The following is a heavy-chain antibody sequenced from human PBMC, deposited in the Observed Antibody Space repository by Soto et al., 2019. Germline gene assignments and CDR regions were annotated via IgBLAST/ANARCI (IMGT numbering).Heavy chain of an antibody. CDR3: ARLYYDSSGYLDY. J-gene: IGHJ4*02. V-gene: IGHV3-33*01. CDR1: GFTFSSYG. CDR2: IWYDGSNK. Sequence: GGSLRLSCAASGFTFSSYGMHWVRQAPGKGLEWVAVIWYDGSNKYYADSVKGLFTISRDNSKNTLYLQMNSLRAEDTAVYYCARLYYDSSGYLDYWGQGTLVTVSS. D-gene: IGHD3-22*01.